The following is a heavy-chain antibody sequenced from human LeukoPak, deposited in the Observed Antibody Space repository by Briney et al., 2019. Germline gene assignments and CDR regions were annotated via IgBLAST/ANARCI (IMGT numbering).Heavy chain of an antibody. D-gene: IGHD3-9*01. CDR3: ARGHWFAHLDY. Sequence: GGSLRLSCAASGFAFSSYWMHWVRQAPGKGLVWVSRINRDGSSSTYADSVKGRFTISRDNAKNTLYLQMNSLRAEDTAVYYCARGHWFAHLDYWGQGTLVTVSS. V-gene: IGHV3-74*01. CDR2: INRDGSSS. J-gene: IGHJ4*02. CDR1: GFAFSSYW.